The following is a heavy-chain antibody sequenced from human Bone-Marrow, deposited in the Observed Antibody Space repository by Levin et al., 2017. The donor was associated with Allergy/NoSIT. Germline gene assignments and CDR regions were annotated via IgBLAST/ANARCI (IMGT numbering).Heavy chain of an antibody. Sequence: ASVKVSCKASGYTFTDSYLHWVRQAPGQGLEWMGMLNPDTGDTDYAQRFQGWVTMTRDTSMSTAYLEVNSLKSDDTALYYCAKQFCDSTSCYPYFDYWGQGSLVTVSS. CDR2: LNPDTGDT. CDR1: GYTFTDSY. V-gene: IGHV1-2*04. J-gene: IGHJ4*02. CDR3: AKQFCDSTSCYPYFDY. D-gene: IGHD2-2*01.